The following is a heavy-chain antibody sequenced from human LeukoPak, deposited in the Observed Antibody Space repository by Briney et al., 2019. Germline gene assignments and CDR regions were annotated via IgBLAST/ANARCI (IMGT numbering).Heavy chain of an antibody. Sequence: SVKVSCKASGYTFTSYDINWVRQATGQGLEWMGWMNPNSGNTGYAQKFQGRVTMTRNTSISTAYMELSSLRSEDTAVYYCARGFRITIFGVVIQDNWFDPWGQGTLVTVSS. D-gene: IGHD3-3*01. V-gene: IGHV1-8*01. CDR2: MNPNSGNT. CDR1: GYTFTSYD. CDR3: ARGFRITIFGVVIQDNWFDP. J-gene: IGHJ5*02.